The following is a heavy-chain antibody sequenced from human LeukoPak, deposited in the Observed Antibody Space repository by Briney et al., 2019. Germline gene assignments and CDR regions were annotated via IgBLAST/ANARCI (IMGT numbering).Heavy chain of an antibody. CDR2: MNQDGSEK. CDR3: ARGGELLRPADY. D-gene: IGHD1-26*01. CDR1: GFTFSDYW. Sequence: GGSLRLSCAASGFTFSDYWMTWVRQAPGKGLEWVANMNQDGSEKYYVDSVKGRFTISRDNAKNSLYLQMNNLRAEDTAMFYCARGGELLRPADYWGQGTLVTVSS. J-gene: IGHJ4*02. V-gene: IGHV3-7*01.